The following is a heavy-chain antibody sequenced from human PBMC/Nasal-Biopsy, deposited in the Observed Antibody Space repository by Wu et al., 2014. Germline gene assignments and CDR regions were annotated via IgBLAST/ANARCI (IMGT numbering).Heavy chain of an antibody. D-gene: IGHD4-17*01. CDR3: ARARNGDYYFDY. V-gene: IGHV5-51*03. CDR1: GYIFTTYW. Sequence: GAEVKMPGESLKISCQGSGYIFTTYWIGWVRQMPGEGLEWMGLIYPHDSDTKYSPSLQGQVTISADRSINTAYLQWNSLKASDTGMYYCARARNGDYYFDYLGPGNPGHRLL. J-gene: IGHJ4*02. CDR2: IYPHDSDT.